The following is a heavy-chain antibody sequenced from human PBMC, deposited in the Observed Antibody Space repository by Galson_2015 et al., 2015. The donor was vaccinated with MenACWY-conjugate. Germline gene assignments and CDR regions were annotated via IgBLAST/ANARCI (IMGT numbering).Heavy chain of an antibody. J-gene: IGHJ4*02. Sequence: RQAPGKGLMWVSHINSDVVSTSYADSVKGRFSISRDNAKSTLYLQMNNLRAEDTAVYYCVALSGSSLGDYWGQGTRVTVSS. CDR2: INSDVVST. V-gene: IGHV3-74*01. CDR3: VALSGSSLGDY. D-gene: IGHD1-26*01.